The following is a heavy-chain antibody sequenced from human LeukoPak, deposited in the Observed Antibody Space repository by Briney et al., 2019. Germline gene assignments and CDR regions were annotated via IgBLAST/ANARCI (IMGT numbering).Heavy chain of an antibody. CDR2: INQDGSAT. D-gene: IGHD3-10*01. J-gene: IGHJ5*02. V-gene: IGHV3-7*01. CDR1: GFTFSTYW. CDR3: ARIYGSGSYHPFDP. Sequence: GGSLRLSCAASGFTFSTYWMSWVRQAPGKGLEWVANINQDGSATNYVDSVKGRFTISRDNAKNSLYLQMNSLRAEDTAVYYCARIYGSGSYHPFDPWGQGTLVTVSS.